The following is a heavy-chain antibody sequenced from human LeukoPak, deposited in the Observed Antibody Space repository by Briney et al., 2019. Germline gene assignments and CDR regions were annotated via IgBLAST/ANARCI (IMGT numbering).Heavy chain of an antibody. D-gene: IGHD3-22*01. V-gene: IGHV1-46*01. CDR3: ARDLGVYDSSGYYYRGLDY. CDR2: INPSGGSR. CDR1: GYTFTTYY. J-gene: IGHJ4*02. Sequence: ASVKVSCKASGYTFTTYYIYWVRQDPGQGLEWMGIINPSGGSRSYAQKFQGRVTMTRDTSTSTVYMELSSLRSEDTAMYYCARDLGVYDSSGYYYRGLDYWGQGTLVTVSS.